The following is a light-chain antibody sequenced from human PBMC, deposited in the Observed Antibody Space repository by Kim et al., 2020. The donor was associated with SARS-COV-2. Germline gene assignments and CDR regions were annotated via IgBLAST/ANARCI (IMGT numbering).Light chain of an antibody. J-gene: IGLJ2*01. CDR1: SLRSYY. Sequence: ALGQTVRIKCQGDSLRSYYATWYQQRPGQAPIVVIYGKNNRPSGIPDRFSGSSSGNTASLTITGTQAGDEADCYCNSRDSNDNVVFGGGTQLTVL. CDR2: GKN. V-gene: IGLV3-19*01. CDR3: NSRDSNDNVV.